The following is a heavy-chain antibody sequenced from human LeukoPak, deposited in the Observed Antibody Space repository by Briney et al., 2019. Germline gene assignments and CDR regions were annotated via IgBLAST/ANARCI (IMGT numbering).Heavy chain of an antibody. V-gene: IGHV1-3*03. CDR3: ARGALYYYDY. CDR2: INAGNGNT. Sequence: ASVKVSCKASGYTFNTHAMHWVRQAPGQRLEWMGWINAGNGNTKYSQEFQGRVTITRDTSASTAYMELSSLRSEDMAVYYCARGALYYYDYWGQGTLVTVSS. D-gene: IGHD3-16*01. J-gene: IGHJ4*02. CDR1: GYTFNTHA.